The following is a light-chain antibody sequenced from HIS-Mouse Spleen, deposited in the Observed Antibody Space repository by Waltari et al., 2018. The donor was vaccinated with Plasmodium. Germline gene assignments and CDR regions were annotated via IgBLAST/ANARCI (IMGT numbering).Light chain of an antibody. CDR3: YSTDSSGNHRV. Sequence: SYELTQPPSVSVSPGQTARITCSGDALPKKYAYWYQQKSGQAPVLVIYEDSKRPSGFPWRCSGSSAGTMATLTISGAQVEDEADYYCYSTDSSGNHRVFGGGTKLTVL. CDR1: ALPKKY. J-gene: IGLJ3*02. CDR2: EDS. V-gene: IGLV3-10*01.